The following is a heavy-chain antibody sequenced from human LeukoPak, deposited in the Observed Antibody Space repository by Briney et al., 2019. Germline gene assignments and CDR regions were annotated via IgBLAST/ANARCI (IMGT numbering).Heavy chain of an antibody. CDR3: ARKKASTRDSFDI. J-gene: IGHJ3*02. Sequence: GASVQVSCKASGYTFPGYYMHWVRQAPGQGLEWMGWINPNSGGTNYAQKFQGRVTMTRDTSTSKAYVELSGLSSGDTAVYYCARKKASTRDSFDIWGQGTMVTVSS. V-gene: IGHV1-2*02. D-gene: IGHD1-14*01. CDR2: INPNSGGT. CDR1: GYTFPGYY.